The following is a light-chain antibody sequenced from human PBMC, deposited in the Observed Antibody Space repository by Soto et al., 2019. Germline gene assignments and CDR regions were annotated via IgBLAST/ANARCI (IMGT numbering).Light chain of an antibody. Sequence: EIVMTQSPATLSVSPGERATLSCRASESVSSNLAWYQLKPGQAPRVLIYGASTRATGIPARFSGSGSGTEFTLTINSLQSEDFAVYYCQRYKNWFGSFGQGTKVEIK. CDR2: GAS. CDR1: ESVSSN. J-gene: IGKJ1*01. V-gene: IGKV3-15*01. CDR3: QRYKNWFGS.